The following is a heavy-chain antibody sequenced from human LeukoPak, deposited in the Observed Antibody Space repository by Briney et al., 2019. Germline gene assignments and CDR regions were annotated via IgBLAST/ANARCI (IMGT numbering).Heavy chain of an antibody. D-gene: IGHD1-26*01. V-gene: IGHV1-8*03. CDR2: MNPNSGNT. J-gene: IGHJ6*03. CDR1: GYTFTSCD. Sequence: GASVKVCCKASGYTFTSCDINWVRQATGQGLGWMGWMNPNSGNTGYAQKFQGRVTITRNTSISTAYMELSSLRSEDTAVYYCARGGNYYYMDVWGKGTTVTVSS. CDR3: ARGGNYYYMDV.